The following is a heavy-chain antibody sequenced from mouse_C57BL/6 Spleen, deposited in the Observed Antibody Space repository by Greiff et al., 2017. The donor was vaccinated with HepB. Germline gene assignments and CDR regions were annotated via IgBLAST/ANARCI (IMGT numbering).Heavy chain of an antibody. CDR2: IYPGDGDT. CDR1: GYAFSSSW. V-gene: IGHV1-82*01. J-gene: IGHJ2*01. D-gene: IGHD4-1*01. Sequence: QVQLKQSGPELVKPGASVKISCKASGYAFSSSWMNWVKQRPGKGLEWIGRIYPGDGDTNYNGKFKGKATLTADKSSSTAYMQLSSLTSEDSAVYFCARGGKLGREDYWGQGTTLTVSS. CDR3: ARGGKLGREDY.